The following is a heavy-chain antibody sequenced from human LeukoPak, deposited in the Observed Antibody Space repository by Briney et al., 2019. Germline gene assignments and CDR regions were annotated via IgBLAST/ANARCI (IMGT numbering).Heavy chain of an antibody. D-gene: IGHD6-13*01. Sequence: GGSLRLSCAASGFTFSSYWMSWVRQAPGKGLEWVANIKQDGSEKYYADSVKGRFTISRDNAKNSLYLQMNSLRAEDTAVYYCAKASSWFYYYYYYMDVWGKGTTVTVSS. CDR2: IKQDGSEK. V-gene: IGHV3-7*01. CDR1: GFTFSSYW. CDR3: AKASSWFYYYYYYMDV. J-gene: IGHJ6*03.